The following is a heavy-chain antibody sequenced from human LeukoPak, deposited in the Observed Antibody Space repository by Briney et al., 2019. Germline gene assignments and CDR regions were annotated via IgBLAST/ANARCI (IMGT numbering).Heavy chain of an antibody. Sequence: SETLSLTCTVSGGSISNYYWSWIRQPPGKGLEWIGYIYYSGSTNYNPSLKSRVTISVDTSKNQFSLKLSSVTAADTAVYYCARAGTGDYDFWSGYYKGRWFDPWGQGTLVTVSS. D-gene: IGHD3-3*01. J-gene: IGHJ5*02. CDR1: GGSISNYY. CDR3: ARAGTGDYDFWSGYYKGRWFDP. CDR2: IYYSGST. V-gene: IGHV4-59*01.